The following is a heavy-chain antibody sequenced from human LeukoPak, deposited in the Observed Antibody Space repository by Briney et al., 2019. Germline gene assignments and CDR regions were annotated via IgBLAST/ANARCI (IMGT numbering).Heavy chain of an antibody. Sequence: GRSLRLSCAASGFTFSTYGIHWVRQAPGKGLEWVSVIWYDGSNKYYADSVKGRFTISRDNSKNTLYLHMNSLRAEDTAVYYCARDQNHYFDYWGQGTLVTVSS. CDR3: ARDQNHYFDY. V-gene: IGHV3-33*01. D-gene: IGHD2/OR15-2a*01. J-gene: IGHJ4*02. CDR2: IWYDGSNK. CDR1: GFTFSTYG.